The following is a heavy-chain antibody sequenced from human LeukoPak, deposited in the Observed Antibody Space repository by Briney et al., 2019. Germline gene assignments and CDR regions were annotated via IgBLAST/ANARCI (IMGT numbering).Heavy chain of an antibody. Sequence: GAAVTVSCKSSGYTFNGYYMRWVRQAPGQGLEWMGWINPNNGGTKYAQNFQGRVTMTRDTSISTAYMELDRLRFDDTAVYYCARDSGEVPDYWGQGTLVTVSS. CDR3: ARDSGEVPDY. V-gene: IGHV1-2*02. CDR1: GYTFNGYY. J-gene: IGHJ4*02. D-gene: IGHD3-10*01. CDR2: INPNNGGT.